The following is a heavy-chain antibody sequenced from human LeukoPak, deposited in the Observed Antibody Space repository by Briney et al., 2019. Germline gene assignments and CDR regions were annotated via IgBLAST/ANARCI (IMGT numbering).Heavy chain of an antibody. CDR2: MSSGGSTI. CDR1: GFTFSSYE. J-gene: IGHJ4*02. CDR3: ARGPRVYFDY. Sequence: GGSLRLSCAASGFTFSSYEMNWVRQAPGKGLEWVSYMSSGGSTIYYTDSVKGRFTLSRDNAKNSLYLQMNSLRAEDTAVYYCARGPRVYFDYWGQGTLVTVSS. V-gene: IGHV3-48*03.